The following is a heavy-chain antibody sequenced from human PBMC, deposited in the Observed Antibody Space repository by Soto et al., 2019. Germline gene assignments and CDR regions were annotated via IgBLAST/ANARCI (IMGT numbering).Heavy chain of an antibody. J-gene: IGHJ4*02. V-gene: IGHV3-23*01. D-gene: IGHD2-2*01. CDR3: AKDQEVYCSSTSCYAYDY. CDR2: ISGSGGST. Sequence: EVQLLESGGGLVQPGGSLRLSCAASGFTFSSYAMSWVRQAPGKGLEWVSAISGSGGSTYYADSVKGRFNISRDNSKNTLYLQMNSLRAEDTAVYYCAKDQEVYCSSTSCYAYDYWGQGTLVTVSS. CDR1: GFTFSSYA.